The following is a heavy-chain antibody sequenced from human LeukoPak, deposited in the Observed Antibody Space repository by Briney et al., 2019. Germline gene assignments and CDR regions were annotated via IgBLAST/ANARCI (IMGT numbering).Heavy chain of an antibody. V-gene: IGHV1-69*13. CDR3: ARDPSYSGYPYYYYMDV. CDR2: IIPIFGTA. D-gene: IGHD5-12*01. Sequence: SVKVSCKASGGTFSSYAINWVRQAPGQGLEWMGGIIPIFGTANYAQKFQGRVTITADESTSTAYMELSSLRSEDTAVYYCARDPSYSGYPYYYYMDVWGKGTTVTVSS. J-gene: IGHJ6*03. CDR1: GGTFSSYA.